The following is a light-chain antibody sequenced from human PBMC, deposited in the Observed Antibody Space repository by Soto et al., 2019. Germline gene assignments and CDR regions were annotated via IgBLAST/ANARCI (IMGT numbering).Light chain of an antibody. CDR3: CSYAGVRGAV. Sequence: QSALTQPVSVSGSPGQSITISCTGTSSDVGYYNLVSWYQQHPGKAPKVMIYEVYKRTSGVSNLFSGSKSGNTAFLAISGLQAEDEADYYCCSYAGVRGAVFGGGTQLTVL. CDR1: SSDVGYYNL. J-gene: IGLJ7*01. V-gene: IGLV2-23*02. CDR2: EVY.